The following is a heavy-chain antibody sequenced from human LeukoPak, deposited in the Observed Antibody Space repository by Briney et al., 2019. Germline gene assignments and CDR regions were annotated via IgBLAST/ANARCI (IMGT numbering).Heavy chain of an antibody. Sequence: QSGGSLRLSCAASGFTVSSNYMSWVRQAPGKGLEWVSVIYSGGSTYYADSVKGRFTISRDNSKNTLYLQMNSLRAEDTAVYYCARDFETSGYSYGRIGDYFDYWGQGTLVTVSS. V-gene: IGHV3-53*01. CDR1: GFTVSSNY. CDR3: ARDFETSGYSYGRIGDYFDY. CDR2: IYSGGST. J-gene: IGHJ4*02. D-gene: IGHD5-18*01.